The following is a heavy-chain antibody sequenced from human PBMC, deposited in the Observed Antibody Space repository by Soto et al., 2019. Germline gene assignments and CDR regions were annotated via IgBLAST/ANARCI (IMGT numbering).Heavy chain of an antibody. V-gene: IGHV5-51*01. CDR3: ARSYSQSESDY. Sequence: GESLTISCKGSGYRFSSYWIGWVRHMPGKGLEWMGIIYPGDSDTRYSPSFQGQVTISADKSVSTAYLQWSSLKASDTAMYYCARSYSQSESDYWGQGTLVNVSS. J-gene: IGHJ4*02. CDR1: GYRFSSYW. D-gene: IGHD1-26*01. CDR2: IYPGDSDT.